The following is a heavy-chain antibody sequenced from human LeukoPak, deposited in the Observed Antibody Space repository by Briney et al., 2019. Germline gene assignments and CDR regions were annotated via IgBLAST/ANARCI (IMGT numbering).Heavy chain of an antibody. CDR2: ISWNSGSI. Sequence: PGGSLRLSCAASGFTFGRYAMSWVRQAPGKGLEWVSGISWNSGSIGYADSVKGRFTISRDNAKNSLYLQMNSLRAEDTALYYCAKQAIAAAGTGYFQHWGQGTLVTVSS. D-gene: IGHD6-13*01. J-gene: IGHJ1*01. CDR3: AKQAIAAAGTGYFQH. CDR1: GFTFGRYA. V-gene: IGHV3-9*01.